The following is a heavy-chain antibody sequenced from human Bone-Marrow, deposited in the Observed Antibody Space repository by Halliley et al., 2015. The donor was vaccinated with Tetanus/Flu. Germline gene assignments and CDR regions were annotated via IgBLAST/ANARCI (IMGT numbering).Heavy chain of an antibody. CDR2: ISTSVSYI. CDR3: VRGSWTGFPGARPLSLDS. D-gene: IGHD1-1*01. J-gene: IGHJ4*02. CDR1: GLTFSNNY. Sequence: SLRLSCAASGLTFSNNYMNWVRQAPGKGLEWVAYISTSVSYIYYAESVRGRFTISRDNGNNSLYLQMNSLRVEDTAVYYCVRGSWTGFPGARPLSLDSWGQGTLVTVSS. V-gene: IGHV3-21*01.